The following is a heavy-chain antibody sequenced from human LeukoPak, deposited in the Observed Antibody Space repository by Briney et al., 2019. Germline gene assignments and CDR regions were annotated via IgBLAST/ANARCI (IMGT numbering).Heavy chain of an antibody. J-gene: IGHJ4*02. Sequence: ASVKVSCKASGYTFTSYAMHWVRQAPEQRLEWMGWINAGNGNTKYSQKFQGRVTITRDTSASTAYMELSSLRSEDTAVYYCARSYLYYYDSSGYYYGTHFDYWGQGTLVTVSS. CDR3: ARSYLYYYDSSGYYYGTHFDY. D-gene: IGHD3-22*01. CDR2: INAGNGNT. V-gene: IGHV1-3*01. CDR1: GYTFTSYA.